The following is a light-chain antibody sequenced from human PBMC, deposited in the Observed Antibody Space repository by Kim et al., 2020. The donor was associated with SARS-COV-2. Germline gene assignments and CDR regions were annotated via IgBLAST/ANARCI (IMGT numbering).Light chain of an antibody. CDR1: SSDVGSYNL. V-gene: IGLV2-23*02. J-gene: IGLJ2*01. Sequence: SPGQSITISCTGTSSDVGSYNLVSWYQQHPGKAPKLMIYEVRKRPSGISNRFSGSKSGNTASLTISGLQAEDEADYYCCSHVGSVVFGGGTQLTVL. CDR2: EVR. CDR3: CSHVGSVV.